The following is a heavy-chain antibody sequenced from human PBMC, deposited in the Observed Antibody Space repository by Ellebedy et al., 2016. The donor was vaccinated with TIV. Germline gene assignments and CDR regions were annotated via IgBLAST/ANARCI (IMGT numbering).Heavy chain of an antibody. CDR3: ARDLGGRDGYNWDY. D-gene: IGHD5-24*01. CDR1: GGSISSGGYY. J-gene: IGHJ4*02. CDR2: IYYSGST. V-gene: IGHV4-31*03. Sequence: SETLSLTXTVSGGSISSGGYYWSWIRQHPGKGLEWIGYIYYSGSTYYNPSLKSRVTISVDTSKNQFSLKLSSVTAADTAVYYCARDLGGRDGYNWDYWGQGTLVTVSS.